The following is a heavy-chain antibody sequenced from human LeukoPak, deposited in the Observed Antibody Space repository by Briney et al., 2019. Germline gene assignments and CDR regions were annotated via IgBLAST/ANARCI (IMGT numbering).Heavy chain of an antibody. CDR2: INANSGAT. CDR3: ATLGGHSLAFQNGY. V-gene: IGHV1-2*02. CDR1: GYTFTDCF. D-gene: IGHD3-16*01. Sequence: VSVKVSCKASGYTFTDCFMHWVRQAPGQGLEWMGWINANSGATRHAQKFQGRVTLTRDTASSTAYMELSRLRSDDTAVYYCATLGGHSLAFQNGYWGHGTLVTVSS. J-gene: IGHJ4*01.